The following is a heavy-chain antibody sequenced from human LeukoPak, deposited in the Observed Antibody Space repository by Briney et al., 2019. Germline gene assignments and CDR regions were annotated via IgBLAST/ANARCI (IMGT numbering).Heavy chain of an antibody. CDR3: AKDRSGYGGNFDY. D-gene: IGHD4-23*01. CDR1: GFTFSSYW. V-gene: IGHV3-9*01. CDR2: ISWNSGSI. J-gene: IGHJ4*02. Sequence: PGGSLRLSCAASGFTFSSYWMNWVRQAPGKGLVWVSGISWNSGSIGYADSVKGRFTISRDNAKNSLYLQMNSLRAEDTALYCCAKDRSGYGGNFDYWGQGTLVTVSS.